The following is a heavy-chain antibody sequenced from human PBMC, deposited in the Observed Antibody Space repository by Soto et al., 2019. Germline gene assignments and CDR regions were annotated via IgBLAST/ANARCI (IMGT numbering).Heavy chain of an antibody. CDR2: IWNDGSEK. D-gene: IGHD5-12*01. Sequence: VGSLRLSCAASGFTFSLHGMHWVRQAPGKGLEWVAVIWNDGSEKNYADSVKGRFTLSGDSSKNTLYLEMNSLRVEDTAVYYCARVGHNGYDLDFDYWGQGTLVTVSS. CDR3: ARVGHNGYDLDFDY. V-gene: IGHV3-33*01. CDR1: GFTFSLHG. J-gene: IGHJ4*02.